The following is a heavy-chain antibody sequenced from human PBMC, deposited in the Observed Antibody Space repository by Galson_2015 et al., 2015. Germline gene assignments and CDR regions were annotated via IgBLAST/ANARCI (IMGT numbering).Heavy chain of an antibody. CDR3: VRDWVSGNTRSVFGY. V-gene: IGHV4-39*02. Sequence: SETLSLTCTVSGGSISSSSYYWGWIRQPPGKGLEWIGSIYYSGSTYYNPSLKSRVTISVDTSKNQFSLKLSSVTAADTAVYYCVRDWVSGNTRSVFGYWGQGTLVTVSS. CDR1: GGSISSSSYY. J-gene: IGHJ4*02. D-gene: IGHD4-23*01. CDR2: IYYSGST.